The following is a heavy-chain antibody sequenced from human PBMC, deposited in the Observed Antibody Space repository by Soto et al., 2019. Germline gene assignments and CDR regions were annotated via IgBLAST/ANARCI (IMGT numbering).Heavy chain of an antibody. CDR2: INAGDGNA. J-gene: IGHJ4*02. Sequence: VQHVQSGAEATRPGASVKVSCKVSAYSSTDYPIHWVRQAPGQRLEWMGWINAGDGNARYSQTFQGRVTITRDKSARTVYLELRSPMSEDTAVYYCASWAGETSDWSGPYDFWGQGTLVTVSS. CDR1: AYSSTDYP. D-gene: IGHD6-19*01. V-gene: IGHV1-3*01. CDR3: ASWAGETSDWSGPYDF.